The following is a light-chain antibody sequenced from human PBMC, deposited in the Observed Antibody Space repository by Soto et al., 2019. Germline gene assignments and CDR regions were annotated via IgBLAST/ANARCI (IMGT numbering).Light chain of an antibody. J-gene: IGKJ1*01. V-gene: IGKV3-11*01. CDR1: QSISKY. CDR2: DAS. Sequence: EIVLTQSPATLCLSPGERATLSCRASQSISKYLAWYQQKPGQAPRILIYDASNRATGIPARFSGSGSGTDFPLTIGSLEPEDSAVYHCQQRRSWPWTFGQGTKVEIK. CDR3: QQRRSWPWT.